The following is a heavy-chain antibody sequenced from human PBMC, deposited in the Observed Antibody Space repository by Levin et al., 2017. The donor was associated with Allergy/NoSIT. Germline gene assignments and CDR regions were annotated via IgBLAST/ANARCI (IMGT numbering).Heavy chain of an antibody. J-gene: IGHJ6*02. CDR1: GGTFSSYA. D-gene: IGHD4-17*01. CDR2: IIPIFGTA. Sequence: SVKVSCKASGGTFSSYAISWVRQAPGQGLEWMGGIIPIFGTANYAQKFQGRVTITADESTSTAYMELSSLRSEDTAVYYCARDYGDYQYYYYGMDGWGQGTTVTVSS. CDR3: ARDYGDYQYYYYGMDG. V-gene: IGHV1-69*13.